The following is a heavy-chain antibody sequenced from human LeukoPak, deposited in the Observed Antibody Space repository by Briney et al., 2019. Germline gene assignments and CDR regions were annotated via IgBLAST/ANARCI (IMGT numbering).Heavy chain of an antibody. CDR2: IIPIFGTA. V-gene: IGHV1-69*13. J-gene: IGHJ6*03. CDR3: ARSYGRVVVAATSYYYMDV. Sequence: ASVKVSCKASGGTFSSYAISWVRQAPGQGLEWMGGIIPIFGTANYAQKFQGRVTITADESTSTAYMELSSLRSEDTAVYYCARSYGRVVVAATSYYYMDVWGKGTTVTISS. CDR1: GGTFSSYA. D-gene: IGHD2-15*01.